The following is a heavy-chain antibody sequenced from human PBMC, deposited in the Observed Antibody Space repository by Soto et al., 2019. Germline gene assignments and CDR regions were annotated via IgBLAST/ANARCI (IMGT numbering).Heavy chain of an antibody. D-gene: IGHD4-17*01. J-gene: IGHJ6*03. CDR1: GYTFTSYD. CDR3: ARGAGMNDYGDYPDNYYYYYYMDV. Sequence: ASVKVSCKASGYTFTSYDINWVRQATGQGLKWMGWMNPNSGNTGYAQKFQGRVTMTRNTSISTAYMELSSLRSEDTAVYYCARGAGMNDYGDYPDNYYYYYYMDVWGKGTTVTVSS. V-gene: IGHV1-8*01. CDR2: MNPNSGNT.